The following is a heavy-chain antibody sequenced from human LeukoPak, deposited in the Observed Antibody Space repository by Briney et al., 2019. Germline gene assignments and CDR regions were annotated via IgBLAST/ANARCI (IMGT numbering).Heavy chain of an antibody. CDR1: GFTFSSYA. Sequence: GRSLRLSCAASGFTFSSYAMHWVRQAPGKGLEWVAVISYDGSNKYYADSVKGRFTISRDNSKNTLYLQMSSLRAEDTAVYYCARDRDDFWSGYYGDYYYGMDVWGQGTTVTVSS. CDR3: ARDRDDFWSGYYGDYYYGMDV. V-gene: IGHV3-30-3*01. J-gene: IGHJ6*02. D-gene: IGHD3-3*01. CDR2: ISYDGSNK.